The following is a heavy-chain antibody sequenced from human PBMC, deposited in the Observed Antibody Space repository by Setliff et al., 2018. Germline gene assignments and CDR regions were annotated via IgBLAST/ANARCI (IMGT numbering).Heavy chain of an antibody. CDR3: ARSPANGGHDAFDI. CDR2: ISPDSIHI. Sequence: PGGSLRLSCAASGFSFRTFSMHWVRQAPGKGLEWVSSISPDSIHIYYADSVKGRFTISRDNARDSLYLHMNSLGAEDTAVYYCARSPANGGHDAFDIWGQGTVVTVSS. V-gene: IGHV3-21*01. D-gene: IGHD6-25*01. CDR1: GFSFRTFS. J-gene: IGHJ3*02.